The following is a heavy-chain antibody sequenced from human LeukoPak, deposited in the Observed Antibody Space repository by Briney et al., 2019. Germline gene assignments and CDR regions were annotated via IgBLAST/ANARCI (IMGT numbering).Heavy chain of an antibody. V-gene: IGHV4-39*07. D-gene: IGHD3-22*01. CDR3: ARGPYSYDSSGAFDI. CDR2: IYYSGST. CDR1: GGSISRSRDY. Sequence: PSETLSLTCTVSGGSISRSRDYWGWIRQPPGKGLEWIGSIYYSGSTNYNPSLKSRVTISVDTSKNQFSLKLSSVTAADTAVYFCARGPYSYDSSGAFDIWGQGTMVTVSS. J-gene: IGHJ3*02.